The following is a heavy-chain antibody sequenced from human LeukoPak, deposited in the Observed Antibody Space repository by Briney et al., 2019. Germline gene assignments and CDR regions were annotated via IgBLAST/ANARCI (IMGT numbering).Heavy chain of an antibody. CDR3: ARHAREYYYGKDV. D-gene: IGHD3-10*01. CDR2: IYYTGTT. J-gene: IGHJ6*02. V-gene: IGHV4-59*08. CDR1: GGSISPYY. Sequence: SETLSLTCTVSGGSISPYYWSWVRQPPGKGLEGIGQIYYTGTTSSNPSLKRRVTISVDTSNNHLSLKLSSLTAAATAVYYCARHAREYYYGKDVWGQGTPVTVSS.